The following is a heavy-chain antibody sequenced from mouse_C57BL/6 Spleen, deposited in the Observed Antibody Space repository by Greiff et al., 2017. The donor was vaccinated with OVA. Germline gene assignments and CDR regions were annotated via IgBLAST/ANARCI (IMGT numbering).Heavy chain of an antibody. D-gene: IGHD2-5*01. Sequence: QVQLKQSGAELVRPGPSVKMSCKASGYTFTNYWIGWAKQRPGHGLEWIGDIYPGGGYTNYNEKFKGKATLTADKSSSTAYMQFSSLTSEDSAIYYCARKSDYNNYVYYAMDYWGQGTSVTVSS. J-gene: IGHJ4*01. CDR2: IYPGGGYT. CDR1: GYTFTNYW. CDR3: ARKSDYNNYVYYAMDY. V-gene: IGHV1-63*01.